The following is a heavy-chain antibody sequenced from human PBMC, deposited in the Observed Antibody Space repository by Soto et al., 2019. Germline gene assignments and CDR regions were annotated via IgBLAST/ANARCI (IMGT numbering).Heavy chain of an antibody. CDR3: ARAPYSSGWFDAFDI. J-gene: IGHJ3*02. V-gene: IGHV4-31*03. CDR1: GGSIISGGYY. Sequence: SETLSLTCTVSGGSIISGGYYWIWIRQHPGKGLEWIGYIYYSGSTYYNPSLKSRVTISVDTSKNQFSLKLSSVTAADTAVYYCARAPYSSGWFDAFDIWGQGTMVTVSS. CDR2: IYYSGST. D-gene: IGHD6-19*01.